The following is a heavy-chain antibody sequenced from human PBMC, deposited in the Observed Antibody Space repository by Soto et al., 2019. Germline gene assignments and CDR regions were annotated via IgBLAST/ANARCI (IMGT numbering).Heavy chain of an antibody. CDR1: GGSISSSSYY. CDR2: IYYSGST. CDR3: AXTHSGXAVAGTEVYFDY. V-gene: IGHV4-39*01. J-gene: IGHJ4*02. Sequence: QLQLQESGPGLVKPSETLSLTCTVSGGSISSSSYYWGWIRQPPGKGLEWIGSIYYSGSTYYNPSLKSRVTISVDTSKNQFSLKLSSVTAADTAVYYCAXTHSGXAVAGTEVYFDYWGQGTLVTVSS. D-gene: IGHD6-19*01.